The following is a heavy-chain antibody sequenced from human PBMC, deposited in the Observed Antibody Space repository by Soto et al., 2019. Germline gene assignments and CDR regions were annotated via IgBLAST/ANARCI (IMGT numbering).Heavy chain of an antibody. Sequence: PSETLSLTCTVSGGSVSSGSYYWSWIRQPPGKRLEWIGYIYYSGNANYNPSLKSRVTISVDTSKNQFSLKLSSVTAADTAVYFCARGSGYCSAGTCYAFDYWGKGTLVTVS. V-gene: IGHV4-61*01. CDR1: GGSVSSGSYY. D-gene: IGHD2-15*01. J-gene: IGHJ4*02. CDR2: IYYSGNA. CDR3: ARGSGYCSAGTCYAFDY.